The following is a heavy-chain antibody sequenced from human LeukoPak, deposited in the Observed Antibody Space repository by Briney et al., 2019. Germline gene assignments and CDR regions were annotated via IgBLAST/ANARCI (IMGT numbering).Heavy chain of an antibody. V-gene: IGHV3-43*02. CDR3: AKVYVGSWYAYDH. D-gene: IGHD6-13*01. CDR1: GFTFDDYA. Sequence: GGSLRLSCTASGFTFDDYAMHWVRQAPAKGLEWVSLISGDGGTTDYADSVKGRFTISRDNRKNSLYLHMNSLRTEDTALYFCAKVYVGSWYAYDHWGQGTLVTVSS. CDR2: ISGDGGTT. J-gene: IGHJ4*02.